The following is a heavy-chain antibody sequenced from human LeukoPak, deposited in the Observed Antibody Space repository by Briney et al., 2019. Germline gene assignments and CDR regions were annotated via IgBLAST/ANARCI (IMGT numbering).Heavy chain of an antibody. CDR2: IYPGDSDT. V-gene: IGHV5-51*01. J-gene: IGHJ3*02. CDR1: GYSITSYW. D-gene: IGHD4-23*01. Sequence: GESLKISCTGSGYSITSYWIGFVRQMPGKRLEWMGIIYPGDSDTRYSPSFQGQVTISADKSISTAYLQWSSLKASDTAMYYCARTLTTVVADAFDIWGQGTMVTVSS. CDR3: ARTLTTVVADAFDI.